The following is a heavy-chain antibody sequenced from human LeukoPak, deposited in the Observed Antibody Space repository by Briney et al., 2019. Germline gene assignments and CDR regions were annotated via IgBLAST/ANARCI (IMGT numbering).Heavy chain of an antibody. V-gene: IGHV4-59*08. CDR2: IYYSGST. CDR3: ATQRGDWINYLDY. J-gene: IGHJ4*02. D-gene: IGHD3-16*01. CDR1: GGSISGYY. Sequence: SETLSLTCTVSGGSISGYYWSWIRQPPGKGLEWIGHIYYSGSTNYNPSLKSRVTISVHTSKNQFSLKLRSVTAADTAAYYCATQRGDWINYLDYWGQGTLVTVSS.